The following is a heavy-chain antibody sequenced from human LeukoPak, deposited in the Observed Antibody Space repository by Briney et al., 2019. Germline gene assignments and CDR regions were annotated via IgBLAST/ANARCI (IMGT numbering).Heavy chain of an antibody. V-gene: IGHV3-15*01. CDR1: GFTFSNAW. Sequence: GGSLRLSCAASGFTFSNAWMSWVRQAPGKGLEWVGRIKSKTDGGTTDYAAPVKGRFTISRDDSKNTLYLQMNSLKTEDTAVYYCARVLLGGSSWHTMGYFDYWGQGTLVTVSS. CDR2: IKSKTDGGTT. J-gene: IGHJ4*02. D-gene: IGHD6-13*01. CDR3: ARVLLGGSSWHTMGYFDY.